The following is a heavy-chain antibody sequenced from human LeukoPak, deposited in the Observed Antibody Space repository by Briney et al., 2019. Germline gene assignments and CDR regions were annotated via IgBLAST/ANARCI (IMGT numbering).Heavy chain of an antibody. J-gene: IGHJ6*03. CDR3: ARVWGRGFPMDV. Sequence: GGSLRLSCAASGFTFSSYSMNWVRQAPGKGLEWVSSISSSSSYIYYADSVKGRFTISRDNAKNSLYLQMNSLRAEDTAVYYCARVWGRGFPMDVWGKGTTVTVSS. CDR1: GFTFSSYS. CDR2: ISSSSSYI. D-gene: IGHD3-22*01. V-gene: IGHV3-21*01.